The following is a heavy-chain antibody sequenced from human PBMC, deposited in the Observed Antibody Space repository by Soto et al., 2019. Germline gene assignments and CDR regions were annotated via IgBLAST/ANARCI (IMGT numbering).Heavy chain of an antibody. CDR2: TYFRSKWYN. CDR1: GDSVSSNSAA. D-gene: IGHD2-15*01. CDR3: AKESGAGGNDV. Sequence: PSQTLSLTYAISGDSVSSNSAAWNWIRQPPSRGLEWLGRTYFRSKWYNDYAVSVKSRMTINPDTSKNQFSLQLNSVTPEDTAVYYCAKESGAGGNDVWGQGTTVTVS. V-gene: IGHV6-1*01. J-gene: IGHJ6*02.